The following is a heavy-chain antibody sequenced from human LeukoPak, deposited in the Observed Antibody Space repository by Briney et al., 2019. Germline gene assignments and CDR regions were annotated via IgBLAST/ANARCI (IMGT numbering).Heavy chain of an antibody. V-gene: IGHV3-33*01. J-gene: IGHJ4*02. CDR1: GFTFSSYG. Sequence: GGSLRLSCAASGFTFSSYGMHWVRQAPGKGLEWVAVIWYDGSNKYYADSVKGRFTISRDNSKNTLYLQMNSLRAEDTAVYYCARGLYYYDSSGYWPDYWGQGTLVTVSS. CDR2: IWYDGSNK. CDR3: ARGLYYYDSSGYWPDY. D-gene: IGHD3-22*01.